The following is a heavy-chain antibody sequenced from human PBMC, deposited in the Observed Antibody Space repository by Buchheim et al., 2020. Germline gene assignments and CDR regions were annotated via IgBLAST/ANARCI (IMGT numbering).Heavy chain of an antibody. Sequence: QVQLVQSGAEVKKPGSSVKVSCKASGGTFSSYAISWVRQAPGQGLEWMGRIIPILGIANYAQKFQGRVTITADKSTSTAYMELSSLRSEETAVYYCARAVRDSSGYYHYYYYYGMDVWGQGTT. J-gene: IGHJ6*02. D-gene: IGHD3-22*01. CDR2: IIPILGIA. V-gene: IGHV1-69*04. CDR1: GGTFSSYA. CDR3: ARAVRDSSGYYHYYYYYGMDV.